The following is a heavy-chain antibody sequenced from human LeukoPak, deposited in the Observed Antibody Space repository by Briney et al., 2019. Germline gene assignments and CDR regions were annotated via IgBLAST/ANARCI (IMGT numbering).Heavy chain of an antibody. CDR1: GFTFSSYA. Sequence: PGGSLRLSCAASGFTFSSYAMSWVRQAPGKGLEWVSAISGSGGSTYYADSVKGRFTISRDNSKNTLYLQMNSLRAEDTAAYYCAKVLLDDCSGGSCYTYYFDYWGQGTLVTVSS. CDR2: ISGSGGST. D-gene: IGHD2-15*01. V-gene: IGHV3-23*01. J-gene: IGHJ4*02. CDR3: AKVLLDDCSGGSCYTYYFDY.